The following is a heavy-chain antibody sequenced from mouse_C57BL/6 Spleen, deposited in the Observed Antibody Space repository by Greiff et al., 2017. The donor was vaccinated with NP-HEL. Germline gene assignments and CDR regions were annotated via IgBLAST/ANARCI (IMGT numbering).Heavy chain of an antibody. CDR3: TSGGDVLHGSHWYFDV. CDR2: IDPETGGT. D-gene: IGHD1-1*01. J-gene: IGHJ1*03. V-gene: IGHV1-15*01. CDR1: GYTFTDYE. Sequence: QVQLQQSGAELVRPGASVTLSCKASGYTFTDYEMHWVKQTPVHGLEWIGAIDPETGGTAYNQKFKGKAILTADKSSSTAYMELRSLTSEDSAVYYSTSGGDVLHGSHWYFDVWGTGATVTVAS.